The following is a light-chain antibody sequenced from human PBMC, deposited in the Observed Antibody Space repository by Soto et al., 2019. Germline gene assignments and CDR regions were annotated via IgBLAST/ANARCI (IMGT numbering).Light chain of an antibody. CDR2: EVS. CDR3: CSYTGVTTLV. Sequence: QSVLTQPASVSGSPGQSITISCTGSSSDVGGYKYVSWYQQHPGKAPKLMIFEVSNRPSGVSNRFSGSKSGNTASLTISGLQAEDEGDYYCCSYTGVTTLVCGGGTKVTVL. J-gene: IGLJ2*01. V-gene: IGLV2-14*01. CDR1: SSDVGGYKY.